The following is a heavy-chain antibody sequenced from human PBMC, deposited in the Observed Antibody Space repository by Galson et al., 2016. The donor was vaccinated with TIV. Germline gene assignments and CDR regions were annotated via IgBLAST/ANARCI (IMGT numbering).Heavy chain of an antibody. CDR1: GYIFSRNH. J-gene: IGHJ2*01. Sequence: SVKVSCKASGYIFSRNHINWVRQATGQGLEWVGWMNPNSGNTGYAEKFQGRLTMTWNSSGSTAYLELSGLKSVDTAVYYCARCLEEGAADNYNYFVLWGRGTLVTVSS. CDR3: ARCLEEGAADNYNYFVL. D-gene: IGHD3-10*01. V-gene: IGHV1-8*01. CDR2: MNPNSGNT.